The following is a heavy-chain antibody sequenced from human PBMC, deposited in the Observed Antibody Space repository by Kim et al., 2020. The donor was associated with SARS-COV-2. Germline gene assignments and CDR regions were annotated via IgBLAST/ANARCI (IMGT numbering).Heavy chain of an antibody. J-gene: IGHJ4*02. Sequence: SETLSLTCSVSGGSISSGGYFWSWIRQSAGKGLEWIGRIYATGSTNYNPSLKTRVTISVDTSENQFSLNLSSVTAADTTVYYCARGRVPTFFSSTNYFDYWRQGTLVTVSS. CDR3: ARGRVPTFFSSTNYFDY. D-gene: IGHD3-3*01. V-gene: IGHV4-61*02. CDR2: IYATGST. CDR1: GGSISSGGYF.